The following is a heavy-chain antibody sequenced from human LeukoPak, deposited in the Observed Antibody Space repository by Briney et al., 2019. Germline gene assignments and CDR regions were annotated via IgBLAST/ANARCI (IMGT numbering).Heavy chain of an antibody. CDR3: ARDGYGSGTNYGMDV. Sequence: GSLRLSCAASGFTFSSYSMNWVRQAPGKGLEWVSSISSSSSYIYYADSVKGRFTISRDNAKNSLYLQMNSLRAEDTAVYYCARDGYGSGTNYGMDVWGQGTTVTVSS. V-gene: IGHV3-21*01. J-gene: IGHJ6*02. D-gene: IGHD3-10*01. CDR1: GFTFSSYS. CDR2: ISSSSSYI.